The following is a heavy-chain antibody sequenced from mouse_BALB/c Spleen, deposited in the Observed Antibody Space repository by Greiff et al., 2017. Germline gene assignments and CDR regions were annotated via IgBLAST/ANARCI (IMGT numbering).Heavy chain of an antibody. CDR3: ARWLPLAY. CDR1: GYTFTSYY. J-gene: IGHJ3*01. V-gene: IGHV1S12*01. D-gene: IGHD2-2*01. Sequence: QVQLQQSGPELVKPGASVKISCKASGYTFTSYYIHWVKQRPGQGLEWIGYIYPRDGSTNYNEKFKGKATLTADTSSSTAYMQLSSLTSEDSAVYFCARWLPLAYWGQGTLVTVSA. CDR2: IYPRDGST.